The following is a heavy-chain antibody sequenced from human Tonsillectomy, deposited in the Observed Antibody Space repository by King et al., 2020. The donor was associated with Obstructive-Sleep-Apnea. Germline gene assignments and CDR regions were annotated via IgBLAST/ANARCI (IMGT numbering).Heavy chain of an antibody. V-gene: IGHV4-30-4*01. J-gene: IGHJ3*02. CDR1: GDSISSGDYY. CDR2: IYYSGST. Sequence: VQLQESGPGLVRPSQTLSLTCTVSGDSISSGDYYWSWIRQPPGKGLECIGYIYYSGSTYYNPSFKSRVTISVDTSKNNFSLKLRSVTAADTAMYYCARVLLGFCSGGSCYSGAFDIWGQGTMVTVSS. CDR3: ARVLLGFCSGGSCYSGAFDI. D-gene: IGHD2-15*01.